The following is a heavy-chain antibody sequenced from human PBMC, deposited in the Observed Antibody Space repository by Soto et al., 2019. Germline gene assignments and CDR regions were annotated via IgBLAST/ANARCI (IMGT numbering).Heavy chain of an antibody. CDR2: ISAYNGNT. Sequence: GASVKVSCKASGYTFTSYGISWVRQAPGQGLEWMGWISAYNGNTNYAQKLQGRVTMTTDTSTSTAYMELRSLRSDDTAVYYCARDRGYYDSSGYDYWGQGTLVTVSS. CDR3: ARDRGYYDSSGYDY. V-gene: IGHV1-18*01. J-gene: IGHJ4*02. CDR1: GYTFTSYG. D-gene: IGHD3-22*01.